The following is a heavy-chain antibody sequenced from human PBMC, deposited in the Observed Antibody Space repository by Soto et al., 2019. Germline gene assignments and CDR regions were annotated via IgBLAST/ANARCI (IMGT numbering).Heavy chain of an antibody. CDR2: IKQDGSEK. D-gene: IGHD3-9*01. CDR1: GFTFSSYW. Sequence: GGSLRLSCAASGFTFSSYWMSWVRQAPGKGLEWVANIKQDGSEKYYVDSVKGRFTISRDNAKNSLYLQMNSLRAEDTAVYYCARDPDYDILTGYWGFDYWGQGTLVTVSS. CDR3: ARDPDYDILTGYWGFDY. J-gene: IGHJ4*02. V-gene: IGHV3-7*01.